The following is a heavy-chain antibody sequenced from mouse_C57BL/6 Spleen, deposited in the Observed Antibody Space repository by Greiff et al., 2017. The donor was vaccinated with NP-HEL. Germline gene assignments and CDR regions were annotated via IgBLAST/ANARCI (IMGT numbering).Heavy chain of an antibody. CDR3: ARHYDYSDY. V-gene: IGHV1-19*01. Sequence: VQLKQSGPVLVKPGASVKMSCKASGYTFTDYYMNWVKQSHGKSLEWIGVINPYNGGTSYNQKFKGKATLTVDKSSSTAYMELNSLTSEDSAVYYCARHYDYSDYWGQGTTLTVSS. CDR2: INPYNGGT. J-gene: IGHJ2*01. D-gene: IGHD2-3*01. CDR1: GYTFTDYY.